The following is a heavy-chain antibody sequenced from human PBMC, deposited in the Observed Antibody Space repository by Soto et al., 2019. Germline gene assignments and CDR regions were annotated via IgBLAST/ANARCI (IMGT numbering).Heavy chain of an antibody. CDR3: AKKGYYPSGKINLFDS. J-gene: IGHJ4*02. CDR1: GYSINSDYY. Sequence: SETLSLTCAVSGYSINSDYYWGWIRQPPGKGLEWIGSVDHSGRTYYSPSLRSRLTIFIDTSKDQFSLRLTSVTAADTAMYFCAKKGYYPSGKINLFDSWGPGTLVTVSS. CDR2: VDHSGRT. D-gene: IGHD3-10*01. V-gene: IGHV4-38-2*01.